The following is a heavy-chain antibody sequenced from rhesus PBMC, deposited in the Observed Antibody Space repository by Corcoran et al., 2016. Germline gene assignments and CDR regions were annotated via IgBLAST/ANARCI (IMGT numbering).Heavy chain of an antibody. J-gene: IGHJ4*01. Sequence: QVQLQESGPGLVKPSEILSLTCAVSGGPISDDYSWSWFRQPPGKGLEWIVYIYGSGGGTNYNPSLKNQVTSSIDTSKNEFSLKLSSVTAADTAVYYCARDRGSGWPGFDYWGQGVLVTVSS. CDR1: GGPISDDYS. D-gene: IGHD6-31*01. CDR2: IYGSGGGT. CDR3: ARDRGSGWPGFDY. V-gene: IGHV4-106*01.